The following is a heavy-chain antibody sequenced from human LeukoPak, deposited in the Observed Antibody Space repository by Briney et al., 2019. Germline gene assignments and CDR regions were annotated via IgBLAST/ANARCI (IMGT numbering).Heavy chain of an antibody. V-gene: IGHV3-7*01. CDR2: IKQDGSEK. J-gene: IGHJ4*02. CDR3: ARESSGLYFDY. CDR1: GFTFSSYW. Sequence: GGSLRLSCAASGFTFSSYWMSWVRKAPGKGLEWVANIKQDGSEKYYVDSVKGRFTISRDNAKNSLYLQMNSLRAEDTAVYYCARESSGLYFDYWGQGTLVTVSS. D-gene: IGHD6-19*01.